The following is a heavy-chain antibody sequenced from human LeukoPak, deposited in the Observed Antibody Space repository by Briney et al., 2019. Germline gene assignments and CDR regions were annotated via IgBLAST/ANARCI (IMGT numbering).Heavy chain of an antibody. J-gene: IGHJ4*02. CDR2: INGRGDDT. CDR3: AKGHRSSSSFFDS. V-gene: IGHV3-23*01. D-gene: IGHD6-19*01. Sequence: PEGSLRLSCAAFSGFAMSWVRQAPGKGLEWVSAINGRGDDTYYPDSVKGRFTISRDNSNNTLYLQMSSLRAEDTAVYYCAKGHRSSSSFFDSWGQGILITVSS. CDR1: SGFA.